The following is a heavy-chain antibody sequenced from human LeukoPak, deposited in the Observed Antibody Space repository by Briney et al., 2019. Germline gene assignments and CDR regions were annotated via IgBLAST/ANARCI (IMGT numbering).Heavy chain of an antibody. CDR3: AKDGEYSYGEYYYYMDV. V-gene: IGHV3-21*01. D-gene: IGHD5-18*01. J-gene: IGHJ6*03. Sequence: GGSLRLSCAASGFTFSSYRMNWVRQAPGKGLEWVSSISSSSSYIYYADSVKGRFTISRDNSKNTLYLQMNSLRAEDTAVYYCAKDGEYSYGEYYYYMDVWGKGTTVTVSS. CDR2: ISSSSSYI. CDR1: GFTFSSYR.